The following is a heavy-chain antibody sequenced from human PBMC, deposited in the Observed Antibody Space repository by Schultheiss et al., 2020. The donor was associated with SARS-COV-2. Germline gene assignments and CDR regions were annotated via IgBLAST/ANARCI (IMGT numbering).Heavy chain of an antibody. V-gene: IGHV4-59*12. CDR3: ARTHYYDSSGDY. J-gene: IGHJ4*02. D-gene: IGHD3-22*01. Sequence: SETLSLTCTASGDSISSYYWGWIRQPPGKGLEWIGYIYYSGSTNYNPSLKSRVTISVDTSKNQFSLKLSSVTAADTAVYYCARTHYYDSSGDYWGQGTLVTVSS. CDR2: IYYSGST. CDR1: GDSISSYY.